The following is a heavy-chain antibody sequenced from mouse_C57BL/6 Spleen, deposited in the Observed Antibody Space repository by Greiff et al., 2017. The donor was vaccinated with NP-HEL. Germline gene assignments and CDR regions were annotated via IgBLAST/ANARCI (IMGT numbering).Heavy chain of an antibody. CDR3: ASGGYYGNFDY. J-gene: IGHJ2*01. V-gene: IGHV1-52*01. D-gene: IGHD2-1*01. CDR1: GYTFTSYW. CDR2: IDPSDSET. Sequence: VQLQQPGAELVRPGSSVKLSCKASGYTFTSYWMHWVKQRPIQGLEWIGNIDPSDSETHYNQKFKDKATLTVDKSSSTAYMQLSSLTSEDSAVYYCASGGYYGNFDYWGQGTTLTVSS.